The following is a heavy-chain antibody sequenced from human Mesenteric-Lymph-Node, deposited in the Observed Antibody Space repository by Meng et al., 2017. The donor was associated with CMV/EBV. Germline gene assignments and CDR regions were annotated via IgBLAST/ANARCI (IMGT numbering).Heavy chain of an antibody. V-gene: IGHV3-23*05. Sequence: GESLKISCAASGFTFNTYAMTWVRQAPGKGLEWVSGIHSSSYTYYADSVKGRFTISRDNSKNTLFLQMNSLRADDTAVYFCARGRDYGGNHDYWGQGALVTFSS. D-gene: IGHD4-23*01. J-gene: IGHJ4*02. CDR1: GFTFNTYA. CDR2: IHSSSYT. CDR3: ARGRDYGGNHDY.